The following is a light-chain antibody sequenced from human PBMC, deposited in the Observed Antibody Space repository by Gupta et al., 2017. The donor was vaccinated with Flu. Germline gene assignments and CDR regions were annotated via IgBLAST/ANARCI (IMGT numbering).Light chain of an antibody. CDR1: QGISNH. J-gene: IGKJ3*01. V-gene: IGKV1-27*01. CDR3: QKYNGAPFT. CDR2: SAS. Sequence: SPSSLSASVGDRVTITCRASQGISNHLAWYQQKPGKVPKLLIYSASTLLSGVTSRFNGSGSGTAFTLTITSLQPEDVATYYCQKYNGAPFTFGPGTKVQIK.